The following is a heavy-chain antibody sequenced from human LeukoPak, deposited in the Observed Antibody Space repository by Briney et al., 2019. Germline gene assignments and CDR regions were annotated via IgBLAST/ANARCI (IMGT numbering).Heavy chain of an antibody. V-gene: IGHV3-21*01. CDR3: ARANYNWNYVDY. CDR2: ISSSSSYI. CDR1: GFTFSSYS. Sequence: PGGSLRLSCAASGFTFSSYSMTWVRQAPGKGLEWVSSISSSSSYIYYADSVKGRFTISRDNAKNSLYLQMNSLRAEDTAVYYCARANYNWNYVDYWGQGTLVTVSS. D-gene: IGHD1-20*01. J-gene: IGHJ4*02.